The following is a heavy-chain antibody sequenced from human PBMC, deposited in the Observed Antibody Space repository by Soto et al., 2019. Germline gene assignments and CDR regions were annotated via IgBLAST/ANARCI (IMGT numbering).Heavy chain of an antibody. CDR3: ARDREGLPDAKYSSGWYDY. V-gene: IGHV6-1*01. D-gene: IGHD6-19*01. J-gene: IGHJ4*02. CDR1: GDRVSSNSAA. CDR2: TYYRSKWYN. Sequence: SQTLSLTCAISGDRVSSNSAAWNWIRQSPSRGLEWLGRTYYRSKWYNDYAVSVKSRITINPDTSKNQFSLQLNSVTPEDTAVYYCARDREGLPDAKYSSGWYDYWGQGTLVTVSS.